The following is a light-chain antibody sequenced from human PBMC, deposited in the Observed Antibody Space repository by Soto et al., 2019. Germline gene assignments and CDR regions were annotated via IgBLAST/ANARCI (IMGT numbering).Light chain of an antibody. J-gene: IGLJ3*02. CDR1: SSDVGGYNY. V-gene: IGLV2-14*01. CDR3: SSYTSSSTLV. CDR2: DVS. Sequence: QSALTQPASVSGSPGQSITISCTGTSSDVGGYNYVSWYQQHPGKAPKLMIYDVSNRPSGVSNRFSGSKSGNTASLPISGLQAEDEDDYYCSSYTSSSTLVFGGGTKVTVL.